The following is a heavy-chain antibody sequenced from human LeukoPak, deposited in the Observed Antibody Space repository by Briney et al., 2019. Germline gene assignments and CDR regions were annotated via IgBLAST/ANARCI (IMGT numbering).Heavy chain of an antibody. CDR3: ARDIVVVPAARNYYYYGMDV. V-gene: IGHV1-2*02. J-gene: IGHJ6*02. CDR2: INPNSGGT. Sequence: ASVKVSCKASGYTFTGYYMHWVRQAPGQGLEWMGWINPNSGGTNYAQKFQGRVTMTRDTSISTAYMELSRPRSDDTAVYYCARDIVVVPAARNYYYYGMDVWGQGTTVTVSS. CDR1: GYTFTGYY. D-gene: IGHD2-2*01.